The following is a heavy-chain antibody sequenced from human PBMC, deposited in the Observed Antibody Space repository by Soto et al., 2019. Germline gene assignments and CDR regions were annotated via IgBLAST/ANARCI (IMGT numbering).Heavy chain of an antibody. CDR2: IYYSGST. CDR3: ASPTYYDFWSRSPGLDP. Sequence: SETLSLTCTVSGGSISSSSYYWGWIRQPPGKGLEWIGSIYYSGSTYYNPSLKSRVTISVDTSKNQFSLKLSSVTAADTAVYYCASPTYYDFWSRSPGLDPWGQGTLVTVSS. CDR1: GGSISSSSYY. V-gene: IGHV4-39*01. J-gene: IGHJ5*02. D-gene: IGHD3-3*01.